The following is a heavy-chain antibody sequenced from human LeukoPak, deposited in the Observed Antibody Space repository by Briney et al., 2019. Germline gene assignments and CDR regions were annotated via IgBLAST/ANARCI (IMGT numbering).Heavy chain of an antibody. J-gene: IGHJ4*02. V-gene: IGHV4-28*05. CDR3: ARKRSGISYFDD. CDR2: IYYSGSI. Sequence: PSETLSLTCAVSGYSISSDNWWGWMRQPPGKGLEWIGYIYYSGSIYYNPSLKSRVTMSVDTSKNQFSLKLSSVTAVDTAVYYCARKRSGISYFDDWGQGTLVTVSS. D-gene: IGHD1-26*01. CDR1: GYSISSDNW.